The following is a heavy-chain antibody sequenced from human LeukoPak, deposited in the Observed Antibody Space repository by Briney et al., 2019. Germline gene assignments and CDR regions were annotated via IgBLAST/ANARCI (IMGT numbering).Heavy chain of an antibody. D-gene: IGHD3-22*01. Sequence: ASVKVSCKASGYTFTSYGISWVRQAPGQGLEWMGWISAYNGNTNYAQKLQGRVTMTTDTSTSTAYMELRSLRSDDTAVYYCARVTVTMIVVPHLPSSDAFDIWGQGTMVTVSS. V-gene: IGHV1-18*01. CDR2: ISAYNGNT. CDR1: GYTFTSYG. CDR3: ARVTVTMIVVPHLPSSDAFDI. J-gene: IGHJ3*02.